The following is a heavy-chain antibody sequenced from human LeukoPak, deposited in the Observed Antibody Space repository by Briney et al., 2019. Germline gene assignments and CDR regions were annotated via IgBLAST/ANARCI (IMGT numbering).Heavy chain of an antibody. D-gene: IGHD3/OR15-3a*01. V-gene: IGHV4-61*01. Sequence: SETLSLTCSVSDDSVSSDRYYWSWLRQPPGKGLEWIGFNGGTKYSPSLKSRVTILGDTSKRQFSLTLSSVTAADTAVYYCAIFHRHYFPTGQQFPVNYGGFDIWGQGTMVTVSS. CDR2: NGGT. J-gene: IGHJ3*02. CDR3: AIFHRHYFPTGQQFPVNYGGFDI. CDR1: DDSVSSDRYY.